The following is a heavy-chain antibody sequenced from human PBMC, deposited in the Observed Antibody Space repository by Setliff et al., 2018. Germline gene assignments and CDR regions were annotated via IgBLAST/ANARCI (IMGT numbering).Heavy chain of an antibody. CDR1: GDSITSGSDY. D-gene: IGHD2-2*01. Sequence: SETLSLTCTVSGDSITSGSDYWNWIRQPAGKGLEWTGRIYTTGNTNYNPSLKSRVTISVDTSQKPFSLLLTSVTAADTAVYYCAGGRMRGSCSGPSCTSAPFDIWGQGTPVTVSS. J-gene: IGHJ3*02. V-gene: IGHV4-61*02. CDR2: IYTTGNT. CDR3: AGGRMRGSCSGPSCTSAPFDI.